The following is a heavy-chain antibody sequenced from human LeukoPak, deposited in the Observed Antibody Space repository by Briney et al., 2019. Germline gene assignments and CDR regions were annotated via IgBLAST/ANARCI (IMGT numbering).Heavy chain of an antibody. J-gene: IGHJ4*02. CDR3: AKDSSSSPYYFDY. Sequence: GGSLRLSSAASGFTFSSYSMNWVRQAPGKGLEWVSAISGGGGATYYAFSAKGRITISRDNSKSTLYLQMSSLRAEDTAVYYCAKDSSSSPYYFDYWGQGTLVTVSS. D-gene: IGHD6-6*01. CDR1: GFTFSSYS. V-gene: IGHV3-23*01. CDR2: ISGGGGAT.